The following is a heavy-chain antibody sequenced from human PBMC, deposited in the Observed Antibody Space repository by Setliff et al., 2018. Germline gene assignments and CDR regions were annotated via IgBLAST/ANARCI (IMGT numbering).Heavy chain of an antibody. CDR2: I. V-gene: IGHV4-28*06. J-gene: IGHJ5*02. D-gene: IGHD4-17*01. CDR3: ARPITQYGDYRNNWFDP. CDR1: GYSLNTNSY. Sequence: SETLSLTCAVSGYSLNTNSYWGWIRQPPGKRLEWIGSINYNPSLKSRLTISRDTSKNQFSLTLTSVTASDTAVYFCARPITQYGDYRNNWFDPWGPGTLVTVSS.